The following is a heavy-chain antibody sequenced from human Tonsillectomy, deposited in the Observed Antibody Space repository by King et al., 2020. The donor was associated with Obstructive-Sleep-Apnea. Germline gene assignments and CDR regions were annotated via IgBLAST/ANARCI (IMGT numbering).Heavy chain of an antibody. CDR3: ARDHGTSSWFYY. CDR1: GGSISSRTYY. V-gene: IGHV4-39*07. J-gene: IGHJ4*02. CDR2: FYYSGTP. Sequence: QLQESGPGLVKPSETLSLTCTVAGGSISSRTYYWGGIRQPPGKGVEVIGTFYYSGTPHSNPSPKSRVTISEGPSKTQFSLKLSAVTAADTAVYYCARDHGTSSWFYYWGPGTLVTVSS. D-gene: IGHD6-13*01.